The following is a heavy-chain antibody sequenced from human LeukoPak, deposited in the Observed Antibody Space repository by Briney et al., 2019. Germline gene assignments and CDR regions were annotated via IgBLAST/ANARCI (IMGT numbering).Heavy chain of an antibody. CDR3: AKGPLTPYYYDSSGSYYFDY. Sequence: GGSLRLSCAASGFTFDDYGMSWVRQAPGKGLEWVSGINWNGGSTGYVDSVKGRFTISRDNAKNSLYLQMNSLRAEDTAVYYCAKGPLTPYYYDSSGSYYFDYWGQGTLVTVSS. D-gene: IGHD3-22*01. CDR2: INWNGGST. CDR1: GFTFDDYG. J-gene: IGHJ4*02. V-gene: IGHV3-20*04.